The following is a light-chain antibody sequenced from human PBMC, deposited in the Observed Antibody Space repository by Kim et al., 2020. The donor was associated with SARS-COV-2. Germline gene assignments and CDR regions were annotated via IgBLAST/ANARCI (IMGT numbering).Light chain of an antibody. J-gene: IGLJ2*01. CDR3: SSYTRSNTLV. V-gene: IGLV2-14*01. Sequence: QSALTQPASVSGSSGQSITISCTGTNSDVGGYDHVSWYQQYPGTAPKLIIFNVNKGPSGVSDRFSGSKAGTTASLTISGLQAEYEADYYCSSYTRSNTLVFGGGTQLTVL. CDR1: NSDVGGYDH. CDR2: NVN.